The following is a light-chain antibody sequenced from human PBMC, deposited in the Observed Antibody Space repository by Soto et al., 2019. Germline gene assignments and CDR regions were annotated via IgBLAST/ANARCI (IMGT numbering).Light chain of an antibody. J-gene: IGKJ4*01. V-gene: IGKV3-20*01. CDR2: GAS. Sequence: EVVLTQSPGTLSLSPGERATLSCRASQSVSSSYLAWYQQKPGQAPRLLIYGASSMATGIPDRFSGSGSGTDFTLTISRLEPEDFAVYYCQQYGSSLLTFGGGTKVDI. CDR1: QSVSSSY. CDR3: QQYGSSLLT.